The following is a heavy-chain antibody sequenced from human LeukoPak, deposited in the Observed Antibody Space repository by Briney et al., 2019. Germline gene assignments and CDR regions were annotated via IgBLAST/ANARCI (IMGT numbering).Heavy chain of an antibody. V-gene: IGHV3-23*01. CDR1: GFAFSSYA. J-gene: IGHJ4*02. CDR3: ARDQVDGPIDY. D-gene: IGHD5-24*01. CDR2: ISGGGGST. Sequence: GGSLRLSCAASGFAFSSYAMSWVRQAPGKGLEWVSAISGGGGSTYYADSVKGRFTISRDNSKNTLYLQMNSLRAEDTAVYYCARDQVDGPIDYWGQGTLVTVSS.